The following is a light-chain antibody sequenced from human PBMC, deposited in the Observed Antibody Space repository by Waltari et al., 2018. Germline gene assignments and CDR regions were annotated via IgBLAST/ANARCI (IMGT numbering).Light chain of an antibody. Sequence: DIQMTQSPSSLSASVGDRVTLTCQASQDISNYLNWYQQKPGKAPKLLIYDASNLETGVPSRFSGSGSGTDFSFTISSMQPEDIATYYCHQYENLPPTFGQGTKLDIK. CDR1: QDISNY. CDR3: HQYENLPPT. CDR2: DAS. V-gene: IGKV1-33*01. J-gene: IGKJ2*01.